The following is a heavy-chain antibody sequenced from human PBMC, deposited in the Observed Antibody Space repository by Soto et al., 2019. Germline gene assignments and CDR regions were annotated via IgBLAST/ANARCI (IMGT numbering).Heavy chain of an antibody. J-gene: IGHJ4*02. CDR3: ARVSVRLGFVPY. Sequence: GSLRLSCAASGFTVSSNYMSWVRQAPGKGLEWVSVIYSGGSTYYADSVKGRFTISRDNSRNTLYLQMNSLRAEDTAVYYCARVSVRLGFVPYWGQGTLVTVSS. V-gene: IGHV3-53*01. D-gene: IGHD3-16*01. CDR2: IYSGGST. CDR1: GFTVSSNY.